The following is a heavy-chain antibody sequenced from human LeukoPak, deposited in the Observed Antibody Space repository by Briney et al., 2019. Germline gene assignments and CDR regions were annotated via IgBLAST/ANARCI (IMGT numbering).Heavy chain of an antibody. Sequence: SETLSLTCAVYGGSFSGYYWSWIRQPPGKGLEWIGEINHSGSTNYNPSLKSRVTISVDTSKNQFSLKLSSVTAADTAVYYCARGLGLKMDVWGKGTTVTVSS. CDR3: ARGLGLKMDV. V-gene: IGHV4-34*01. J-gene: IGHJ6*04. CDR2: INHSGST. CDR1: GGSFSGYY. D-gene: IGHD2-8*01.